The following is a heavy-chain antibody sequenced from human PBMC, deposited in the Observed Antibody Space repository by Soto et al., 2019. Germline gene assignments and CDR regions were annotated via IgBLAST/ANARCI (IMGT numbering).Heavy chain of an antibody. CDR1: GFSFNDHY. CDR2: TRNKAKDYTT. J-gene: IGHJ6*03. Sequence: EVQLVESGGGLVPPGGSLSLSCAASGFSFNDHYMDWVRQAPGKGLEWVGRTRNKAKDYTTEYAASVRGRFTVSRDESENSLYLQMNSLKTEDTAVYYCVRASPDPSGYHYMDVWGRGTTVTVSS. V-gene: IGHV3-72*01. CDR3: VRASPDPSGYHYMDV.